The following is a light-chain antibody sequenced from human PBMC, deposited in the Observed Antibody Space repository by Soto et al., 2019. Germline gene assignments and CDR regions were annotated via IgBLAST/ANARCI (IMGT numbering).Light chain of an antibody. J-gene: IGKJ1*01. CDR1: QSISRS. Sequence: EIVLTQSPAILSWSPGERATLSCRASQSISRSLAWYQQKPGQAPRLLIYGASTRATGIPARFSGSGSGTEFTLTISSLQSEDFAVYYCQQYNNWPRTFGQGTKV. V-gene: IGKV3-15*01. CDR2: GAS. CDR3: QQYNNWPRT.